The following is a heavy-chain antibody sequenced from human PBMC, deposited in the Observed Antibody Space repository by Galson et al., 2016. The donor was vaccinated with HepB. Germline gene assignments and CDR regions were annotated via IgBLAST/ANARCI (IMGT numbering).Heavy chain of an antibody. Sequence: SETLSLTCTVSGVSISSYYWSWFRQPPEKGLEWIGYAFYSGITNYNPSLKRRVTISIDTSKNQFSLKLSSVTAADTAVYYCARGEGYNLYWGQGTLVTFSS. D-gene: IGHD5-24*01. V-gene: IGHV4-59*08. CDR3: ARGEGYNLY. J-gene: IGHJ4*02. CDR2: AFYSGIT. CDR1: GVSISSYY.